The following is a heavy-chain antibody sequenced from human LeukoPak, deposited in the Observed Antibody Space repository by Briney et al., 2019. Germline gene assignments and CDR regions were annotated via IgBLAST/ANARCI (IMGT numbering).Heavy chain of an antibody. Sequence: SETLSLNCSVSGGSITNNNYYWGWIRQSQGKGLEWIGRIDHNGNTVYNPPLQSRVTISVDTSKNQFSLKLTSVTAADTAVYYSARHRWVYAGPDYCGQGTLVTVS. J-gene: IGHJ4*02. CDR3: ARHRWVYAGPDY. CDR2: IDHNGNT. D-gene: IGHD2-8*01. V-gene: IGHV4-39*01. CDR1: GGSITNNNYY.